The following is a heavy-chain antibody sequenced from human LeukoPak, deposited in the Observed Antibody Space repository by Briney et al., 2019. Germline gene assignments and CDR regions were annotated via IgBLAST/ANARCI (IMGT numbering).Heavy chain of an antibody. Sequence: GGSLRLSCAASGFTFSSYSMNWVRQAPGKGLEWVSSISSSSSYIYYADSVKGRFTISRDNAKNSLYLQTNSLRAEDTAVYYCAGGSQQLVRGWFDPWGQGTLVTVSS. CDR3: AGGSQQLVRGWFDP. CDR1: GFTFSSYS. CDR2: ISSSSSYI. V-gene: IGHV3-21*01. D-gene: IGHD6-13*01. J-gene: IGHJ5*02.